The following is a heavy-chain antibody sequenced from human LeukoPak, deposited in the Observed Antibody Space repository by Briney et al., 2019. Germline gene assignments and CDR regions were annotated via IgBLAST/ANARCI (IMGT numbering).Heavy chain of an antibody. CDR2: INHSGST. J-gene: IGHJ3*02. Sequence: SETLSLTCAVYGGSFSGYYWSWIRQPPGKGLEWIGEINHSGSTNCNPSLKSRVTISVDTSKNQFSLKLSSVTAADTAVYYCARGTYYYDSSGYPNRDDAFDIWGQGTMVTVSS. CDR3: ARGTYYYDSSGYPNRDDAFDI. D-gene: IGHD3-22*01. CDR1: GGSFSGYY. V-gene: IGHV4-34*01.